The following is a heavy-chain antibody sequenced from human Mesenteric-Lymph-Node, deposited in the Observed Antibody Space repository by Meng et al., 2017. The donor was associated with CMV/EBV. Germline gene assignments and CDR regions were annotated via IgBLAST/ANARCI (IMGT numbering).Heavy chain of an antibody. D-gene: IGHD3-3*01. J-gene: IGHJ4*02. V-gene: IGHV1-69*05. CDR1: GYTFTTYD. CDR3: ARGRRITIFGVVTKPIDY. Sequence: SVKVSCKASGYTFTTYDINWVRQAPGQGLEWMGGIIPIFGTANYAQKFQGRVTITTDESTSTAYMELSSLRSEDTAVYYCARGRRITIFGVVTKPIDYWGQGTLVTVSS. CDR2: IIPIFGTA.